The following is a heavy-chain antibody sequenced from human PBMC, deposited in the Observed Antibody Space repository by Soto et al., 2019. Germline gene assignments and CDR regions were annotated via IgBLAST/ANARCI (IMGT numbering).Heavy chain of an antibody. D-gene: IGHD2-15*01. CDR3: ARAGGGSLGIYFDY. CDR1: GVTFSSYA. CDR2: IIPIFGTA. V-gene: IGHV1-69*13. J-gene: IGHJ4*02. Sequence: SVKVSCKASGVTFSSYAISWVRQAPGQGLEWMGGIIPIFGTANYAQKFQGRVAITADESTSTAYMELSSLRSEDTAVYYCARAGGGSLGIYFDYWGQGTLVTVSS.